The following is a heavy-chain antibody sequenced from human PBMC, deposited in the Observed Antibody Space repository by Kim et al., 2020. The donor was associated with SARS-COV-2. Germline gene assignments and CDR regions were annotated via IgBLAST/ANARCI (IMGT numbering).Heavy chain of an antibody. CDR1: GGPISYYY. V-gene: IGHV4-59*01. CDR3: ARGKYYYDGSGNPRFWYF. Sequence: SETLSLTCTVSGGPISYYYWTWIRQPPGKGLEWIGYVFDSGSTNYNPSLKSRVTISLGTSKKQFSLQLTSVTAADTAVYYCARGKYYYDGSGNPRFWYF. J-gene: IGHJ2*01. D-gene: IGHD3-22*01. CDR2: VFDSGST.